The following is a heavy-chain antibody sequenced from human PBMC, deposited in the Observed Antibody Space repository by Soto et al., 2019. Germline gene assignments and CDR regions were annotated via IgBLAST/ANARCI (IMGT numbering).Heavy chain of an antibody. D-gene: IGHD5-12*01. CDR2: ISYDGSNK. V-gene: IGHV3-30-3*01. J-gene: IGHJ4*02. CDR1: GFTFSSYA. Sequence: QVQLVESGGGVVQPGRSLRLSCAASGFTFSSYAMHWVGQAPGKGLEWVAVISYDGSNKYYADSVKGRFTISRDNSKNTLYLQMNSLRAEDTAVYYCARDRNSGYGVFDYWGQGTLVTVSS. CDR3: ARDRNSGYGVFDY.